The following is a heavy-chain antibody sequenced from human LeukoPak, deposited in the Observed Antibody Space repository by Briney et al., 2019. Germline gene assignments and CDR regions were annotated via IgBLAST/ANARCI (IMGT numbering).Heavy chain of an antibody. CDR2: IYSGGST. V-gene: IGHV3-53*01. D-gene: IGHD2-21*02. CDR1: GFTVSSNY. CDR3: ARVVAGDLYYFDY. Sequence: GGSLRLSCAASGFTVSSNYMGWVRQAPGKGLEWVSVIYSGGSTYYADSVKGRFTISRDNSKNTLYLQMNSQRAEDTAVYYCARVVAGDLYYFDYWGQGTLVTVSS. J-gene: IGHJ4*02.